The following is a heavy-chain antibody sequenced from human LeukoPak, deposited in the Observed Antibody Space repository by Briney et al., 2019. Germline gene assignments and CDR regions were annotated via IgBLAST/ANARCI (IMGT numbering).Heavy chain of an antibody. CDR3: AKGMTTVTTRSPLDY. CDR1: GDSINSLD. CDR2: IYSGGST. V-gene: IGHV3-53*01. Sequence: ETLSLTCTVSGDSINSLDLWSWVRQAPGKGLEWVSVIYSGGSTSYAGSVKGRFTISRDTSKNTLYLQMNSLRAEDTVIYYCAKGMTTVTTRSPLDYWGQGTLVTVSS. J-gene: IGHJ4*02. D-gene: IGHD4-17*01.